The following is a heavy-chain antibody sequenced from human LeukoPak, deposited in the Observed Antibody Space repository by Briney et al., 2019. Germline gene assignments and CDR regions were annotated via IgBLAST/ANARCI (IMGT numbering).Heavy chain of an antibody. Sequence: PGGSLRLSCGASGFTFSGFAMSWVRRTPGKGLEWVSGISGSGDNTLYADSVKGRFTISRDNSKNTLYLEMSSVRAEDTGVYYCADVPAAIPRARGQGTLVTVSS. V-gene: IGHV3-23*01. CDR1: GFTFSGFA. J-gene: IGHJ4*02. D-gene: IGHD2-2*01. CDR2: ISGSGDNT. CDR3: ADVPAAIPRA.